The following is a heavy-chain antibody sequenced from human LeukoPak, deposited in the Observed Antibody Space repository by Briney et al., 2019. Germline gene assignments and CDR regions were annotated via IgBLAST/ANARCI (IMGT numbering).Heavy chain of an antibody. J-gene: IGHJ5*02. CDR2: IYNGVNT. CDR1: GGSISSYY. V-gene: IGHV4-59*01. D-gene: IGHD1-26*01. Sequence: SETLSLTCTVSGGSISSYYWSWIRQPPGKGVEWIAHIYNGVNTNYNPSLKSRVTISVDTSKNQFSLRLNSVTAADTAVYYCARSRAFNSGAFDPWGQGSLVTVSS. CDR3: ARSRAFNSGAFDP.